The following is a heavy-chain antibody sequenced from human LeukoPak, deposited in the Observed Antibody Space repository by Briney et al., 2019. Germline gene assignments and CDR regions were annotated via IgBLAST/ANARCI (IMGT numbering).Heavy chain of an antibody. CDR2: INSDGSST. CDR3: ARDGYCSSGTCYGKDY. J-gene: IGHJ4*02. D-gene: IGHD2-2*03. CDR1: RFIFSNYW. V-gene: IGHV3-74*01. Sequence: GGSLRLSCEASRFIFSNYWMHWVRQVPGKGLVWVSHINSDGSSTTYADFVKGRFTISRDNARNTLYLQMNSLRAEDTAVYYYARDGYCSSGTCYGKDYWGQGTLVTVSS.